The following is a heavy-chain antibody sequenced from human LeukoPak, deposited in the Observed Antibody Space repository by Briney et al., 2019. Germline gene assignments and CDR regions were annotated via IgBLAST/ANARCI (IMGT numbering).Heavy chain of an antibody. Sequence: SETLSLTCTVSGDSINNYYWNWIRQPPGKGFEWIGYFYYSGSTNYNPSLKSRVTISVNTSKNQFSLKLSSVTAADTAVYYCARDRGDYGDYVFDYWGQGTLVTVSS. CDR1: GDSINNYY. J-gene: IGHJ4*02. CDR2: FYYSGST. D-gene: IGHD4-17*01. V-gene: IGHV4-59*01. CDR3: ARDRGDYGDYVFDY.